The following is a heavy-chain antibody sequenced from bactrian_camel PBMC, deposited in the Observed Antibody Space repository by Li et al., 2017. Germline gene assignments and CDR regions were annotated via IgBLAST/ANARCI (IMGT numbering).Heavy chain of an antibody. J-gene: IGHJ6*01. CDR3: AAQHGGGLPDYSSIWCS. CDR1: GFIFDDSD. Sequence: QVQLVESGGASVQAGGTLRLSCTGSGFIFDDSDKAWYRQGPGGGCELVATLETDGTTYYPASAKSRFTISQDNTRNTVYLQLNDLKPDDTAVYYCAAQHGGGLPDYSSIWCSRSQGTQVTVS. V-gene: IGHV3S55*01. D-gene: IGHD4*01. CDR2: LETDGTT.